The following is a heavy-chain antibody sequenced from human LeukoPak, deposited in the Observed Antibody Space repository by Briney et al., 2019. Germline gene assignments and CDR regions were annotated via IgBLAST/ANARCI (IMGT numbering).Heavy chain of an antibody. Sequence: SETLSLTCTVSGGSISSYYWSWIRQPPGKGLEWIGYIYYSGSTNYNPSLESRVTISVDTSKNQFSLKLSSVTAADTAVYYCARNSVYYDSSGYYSTPSYGMDVWGQGTTVTVSS. CDR3: ARNSVYYDSSGYYSTPSYGMDV. CDR1: GGSISSYY. D-gene: IGHD3-22*01. J-gene: IGHJ6*02. V-gene: IGHV4-59*01. CDR2: IYYSGST.